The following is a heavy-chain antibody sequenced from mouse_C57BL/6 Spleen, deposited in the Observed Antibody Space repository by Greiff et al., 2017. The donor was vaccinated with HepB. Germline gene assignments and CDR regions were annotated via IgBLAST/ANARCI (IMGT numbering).Heavy chain of an antibody. Sequence: QVQLQQPGAELVMPGASVKLSCKASGYTFTSYWMHWVKQRPGQGLEWIGEIDPSDSYTNYNQKFKGKYTLTVDKSSTPAYMQLSSLTSEDSAVYYCARSGHYYAMDYWGQGTSVTVSS. V-gene: IGHV1-69*01. CDR1: GYTFTSYW. J-gene: IGHJ4*01. D-gene: IGHD3-2*02. CDR2: IDPSDSYT. CDR3: ARSGHYYAMDY.